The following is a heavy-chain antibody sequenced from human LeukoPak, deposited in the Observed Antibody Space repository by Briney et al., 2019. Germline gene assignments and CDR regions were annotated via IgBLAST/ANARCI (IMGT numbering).Heavy chain of an antibody. CDR3: AGDRGWNDYYGMDV. V-gene: IGHV4-61*01. D-gene: IGHD1-1*01. Sequence: SETLSLTCTVSGGSVSSGSYYWSWIRQPPGKGLEWIGYIYYSGSTNYNPSLKSRVTISVDTSKNQFSLKLSSVTAADTAVYYCAGDRGWNDYYGMDVWGQGTTVTVSS. CDR2: IYYSGST. CDR1: GGSVSSGSYY. J-gene: IGHJ6*02.